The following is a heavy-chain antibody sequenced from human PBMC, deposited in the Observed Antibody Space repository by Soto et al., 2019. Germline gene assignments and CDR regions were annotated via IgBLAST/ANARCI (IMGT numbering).Heavy chain of an antibody. Sequence: EVQLLEAGGALVQPGGSLRLSCAASGFTFSFCAMSWVRQAPGKGLEWVSSMRGSGGDTYYAESVKGPLTISRDNCKNTLYLQMNSLRVAYTAVYYCVKVDSDSYYYFDYGGQGTRVTVSS. CDR3: VKVDSDSYYYFDY. CDR2: MRGSGGDT. J-gene: IGHJ4*02. V-gene: IGHV3-23*01. CDR1: GFTFSFCA. D-gene: IGHD3-22*01.